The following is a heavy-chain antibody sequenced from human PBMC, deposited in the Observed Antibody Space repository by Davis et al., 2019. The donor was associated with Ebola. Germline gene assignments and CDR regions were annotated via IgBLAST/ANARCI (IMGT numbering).Heavy chain of an antibody. D-gene: IGHD6-13*01. CDR1: GGSISSSSYY. V-gene: IGHV4-39*01. CDR2: IYYSGST. Sequence: MPSETLSLTCTVSGGSISSSSYYWGWIRQPPGKGLEWIGSIYYSGSTDPNPSLKSRVTISVDTSKNQLSLKLSSVTAADTAVYYCVRRSYSSSWRGYFDYWGQGALVTVSS. J-gene: IGHJ4*02. CDR3: VRRSYSSSWRGYFDY.